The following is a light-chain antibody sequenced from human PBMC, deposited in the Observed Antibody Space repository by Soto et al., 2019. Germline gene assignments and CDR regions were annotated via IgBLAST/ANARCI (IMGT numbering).Light chain of an antibody. CDR2: DVS. CDR3: SSYTSSSTRI. V-gene: IGLV2-14*01. Sequence: QSALTQPASVSGFPGQSITIPCTGTSSDVGGYNYVSWYQQHPGKAPKLMIYDVSNRPSGVSNRFSGSKSGNTASLTISGLQAEDEADYYCSSYTSSSTRIFGGGTKLTVL. J-gene: IGLJ2*01. CDR1: SSDVGGYNY.